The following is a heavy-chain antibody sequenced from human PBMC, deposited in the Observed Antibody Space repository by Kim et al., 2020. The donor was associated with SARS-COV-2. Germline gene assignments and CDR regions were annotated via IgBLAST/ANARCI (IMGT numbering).Heavy chain of an antibody. CDR1: EFTFTSSI. J-gene: IGHJ4*02. CDR2: MSFDGFSK. CDR3: AREGGSSGRCGYFDS. Sequence: GGSLRLSCVTSEFTFTSSILHWVRQAPGKGPEWVAAMSFDGFSKYFVDSVKGRFTISRDNSKNTMYLELNSLRPDDSAVYYCAREGGSSGRCGYFDSWGQGTLVTVSS. D-gene: IGHD6-19*01. V-gene: IGHV3-30*04.